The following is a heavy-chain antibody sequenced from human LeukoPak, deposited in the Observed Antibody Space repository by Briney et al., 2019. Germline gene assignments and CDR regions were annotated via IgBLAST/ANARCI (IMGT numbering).Heavy chain of an antibody. CDR3: ANAMYSSGWYYFDY. CDR1: GFTFSSYA. Sequence: GGSLGLSCAASGFTFSSYAMSWVRQAPGKGLEWVSAISGSGGSTYYADSVKGRFTISRDNSKNTLYLQMNSLRAEDTAVYYCANAMYSSGWYYFDYWGQGTLVTVSS. CDR2: ISGSGGST. J-gene: IGHJ4*02. D-gene: IGHD6-19*01. V-gene: IGHV3-23*01.